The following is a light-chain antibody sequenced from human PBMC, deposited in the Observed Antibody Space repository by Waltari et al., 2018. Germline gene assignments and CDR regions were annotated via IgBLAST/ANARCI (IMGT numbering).Light chain of an antibody. CDR3: CSYAGSDTFVV. J-gene: IGLJ2*01. CDR2: EVS. Sequence: QSALTQPASVSGSPGQSIPISCTGTSSDVGSYILVSRYHQHPDKAPKRMMYEVSNRPSGVSDHFSGSKSGNTASLPISGLQAEDEADYYCCSYAGSDTFVVLGGGTKLTVL. CDR1: SSDVGSYIL. V-gene: IGLV2-23*02.